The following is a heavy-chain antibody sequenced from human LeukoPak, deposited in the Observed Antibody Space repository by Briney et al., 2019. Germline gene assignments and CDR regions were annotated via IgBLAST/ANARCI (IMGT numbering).Heavy chain of an antibody. V-gene: IGHV3-48*01. CDR3: AKDPKWFDP. CDR1: GFTFSSYG. CDR2: ISSSSTI. Sequence: GGSLRLSRAASGFTFSSYGMHWVRQAPGKGLEWVSYISSSSTIFYADSVKGRFTISRDNSKNTLYLQMNSLRAEDTAVYFCAKDPKWFDPWGQGTLVTVSS. J-gene: IGHJ5*02.